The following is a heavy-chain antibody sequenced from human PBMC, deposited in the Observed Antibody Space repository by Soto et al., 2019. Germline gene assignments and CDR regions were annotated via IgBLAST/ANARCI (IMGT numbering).Heavy chain of an antibody. V-gene: IGHV3-11*05. Sequence: QVQLVQSGGSLVKPGESLRLSSATSGLTFSDYYMSWIRQAPGKGLESLSYISGSSSDIKYADSVKGRFTISRDNAKKSVYLQMNSLRAEDTAVYYCATGPRRLSDWGQGTPVIVSP. D-gene: IGHD3-3*01. CDR1: GLTFSDYY. CDR2: ISGSSSDI. CDR3: ATGPRRLSD. J-gene: IGHJ4*02.